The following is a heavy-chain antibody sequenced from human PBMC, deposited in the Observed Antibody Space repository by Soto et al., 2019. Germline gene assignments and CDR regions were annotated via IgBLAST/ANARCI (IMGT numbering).Heavy chain of an antibody. CDR1: GYTFTSYY. D-gene: IGHD3-22*01. V-gene: IGHV1-46*01. J-gene: IGHJ4*02. Sequence: SVKVSCKASGYTFTSYYMHWVRQAPGQGLEWMGIINPSGGSTSYAQKFQGRVTMTRDTSTSTVYMELSSLRSEDTAVYYCARGRATSPYYYDSSGYLYWGQGTLVTVSS. CDR2: INPSGGST. CDR3: ARGRATSPYYYDSSGYLY.